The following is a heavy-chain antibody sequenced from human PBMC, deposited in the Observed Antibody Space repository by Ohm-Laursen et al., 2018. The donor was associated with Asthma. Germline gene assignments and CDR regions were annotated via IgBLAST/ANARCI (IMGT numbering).Heavy chain of an antibody. CDR2: ISFDGSNK. J-gene: IGHJ6*02. V-gene: IGHV3-30*18. CDR1: GFTFSYYG. CDR3: AKGRSPADYYYYGMDV. Sequence: SLRLSCAASGFTFSYYGMHWVRQAPGKGLEWVAVISFDGSNKYYADSVKGRFTISRDNSKNTLYLQMNSLRAEDTAVYYCAKGRSPADYYYYGMDVWGQGTTVTVSS.